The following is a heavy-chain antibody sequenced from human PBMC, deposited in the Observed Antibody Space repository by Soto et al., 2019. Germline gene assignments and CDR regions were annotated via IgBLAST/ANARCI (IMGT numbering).Heavy chain of an antibody. V-gene: IGHV3-33*01. CDR3: XRYDGSGYLVY. D-gene: IGHD3-22*01. CDR1: GFTFSNYG. Sequence: GGSLRLSCAASGFTFSNYGMHWVRQAPGKGLEWVAVIWHDGSKRYYVDSVKGRFTISRDNSKSTLFLHMNSLRAEDTAVYYCXRYDGSGYLVYWGQAILVTVSS. CDR2: IWHDGSKR. J-gene: IGHJ4*02.